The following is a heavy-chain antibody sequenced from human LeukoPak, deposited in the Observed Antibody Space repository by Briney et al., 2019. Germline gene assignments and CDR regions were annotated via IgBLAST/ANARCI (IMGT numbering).Heavy chain of an antibody. CDR1: GFSLSSYW. CDR3: ARGISSGWYSPGIDC. CDR2: INSEGSRI. J-gene: IGHJ4*02. V-gene: IGHV3-74*01. D-gene: IGHD6-19*01. Sequence: GGSLRLSCAASGFSLSSYWIYWVRQAPGKGLVWVSRINSEGSRITYADSVKGRFTISRDNAKNTLSLHMNSLSAEDTAVYYCARGISSGWYSPGIDCWGQGTLVTVSS.